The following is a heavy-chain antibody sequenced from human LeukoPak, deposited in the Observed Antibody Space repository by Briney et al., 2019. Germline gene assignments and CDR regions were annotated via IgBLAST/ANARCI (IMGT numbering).Heavy chain of an antibody. D-gene: IGHD5-18*01. CDR3: AHRNTAMVRVDY. V-gene: IGHV3-15*01. J-gene: IGHJ4*02. CDR2: IKSKTDGGTT. Sequence: GGSLRLSCAASGFTFRDAGMSWVRQAPGKGLEWVGRIKSKTDGGTTDYAAPVKGRFTISRDDSKNTLYLQMSNLKTEDTAVYFCAHRNTAMVRVDYWGQGTLVTVSS. CDR1: GFTFRDAG.